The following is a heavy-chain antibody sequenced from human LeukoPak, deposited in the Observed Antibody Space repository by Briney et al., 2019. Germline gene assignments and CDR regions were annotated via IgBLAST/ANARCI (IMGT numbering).Heavy chain of an antibody. J-gene: IGHJ4*02. Sequence: ASVKVFCKASGYTFTSYGISWVRQAPGQGLEWMGWISAYNGNTNYAQKLQGRVTMTRDMSTRTVYMELSSLRSEDTAVYYCARGPRDSSGWYYYFDYWGQGTLVTVSS. V-gene: IGHV1-18*01. CDR2: ISAYNGNT. D-gene: IGHD6-19*01. CDR1: GYTFTSYG. CDR3: ARGPRDSSGWYYYFDY.